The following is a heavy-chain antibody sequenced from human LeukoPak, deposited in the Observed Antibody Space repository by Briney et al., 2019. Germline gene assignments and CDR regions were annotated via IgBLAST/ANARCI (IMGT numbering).Heavy chain of an antibody. D-gene: IGHD4-11*01. J-gene: IGHJ4*02. V-gene: IGHV3-11*01. CDR3: ARRTYSNYFFDY. CDR2: ISGSGDSK. CDR1: GFTFSDYY. Sequence: PGGSLRLSWAASGFTFSDYYMTWIRQAPGKGLEWLSYISGSGDSKFYADSVKGRFTISRDNAKNSLYLQMNSLRAEDTAVYYCARRTYSNYFFDYWGQGTLVTVSS.